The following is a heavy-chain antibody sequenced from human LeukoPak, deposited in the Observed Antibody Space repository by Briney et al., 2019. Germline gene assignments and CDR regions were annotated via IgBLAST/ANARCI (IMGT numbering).Heavy chain of an antibody. Sequence: ASGNVSCKAAGYTFTSYAMHWVRQAPGQRLEWIGWSNAGNGNTKYSQKFQGKVTIPRDTSASTAYMELSSLRSEDTAVYYCARATPPYGSGSYVLGYWGQGTLVTVSS. CDR3: ARATPPYGSGSYVLGY. CDR1: GYTFTSYA. V-gene: IGHV1-3*01. CDR2: SNAGNGNT. J-gene: IGHJ4*02. D-gene: IGHD3-10*01.